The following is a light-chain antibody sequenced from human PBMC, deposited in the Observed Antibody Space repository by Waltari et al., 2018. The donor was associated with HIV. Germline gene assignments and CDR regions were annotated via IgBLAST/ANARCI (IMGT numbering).Light chain of an antibody. CDR1: RSVFYSSTNKNY. J-gene: IGKJ2*01. CDR2: WAS. Sequence: DIVMTQSPDSLAVSLGERATINCKSSRSVFYSSTNKNYLAWYQQKPGQPPKLLIYWASTRESGVPDRFSGSGSGTDFTLTISSLQAEDVAVYYCQHYSGAPYAFGQGTKLEIK. CDR3: QHYSGAPYA. V-gene: IGKV4-1*01.